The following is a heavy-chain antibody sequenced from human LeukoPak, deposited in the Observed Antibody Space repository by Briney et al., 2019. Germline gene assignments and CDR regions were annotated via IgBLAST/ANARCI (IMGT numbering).Heavy chain of an antibody. D-gene: IGHD2-15*01. Sequence: GGSLRLSCAASGFTFNNYAMNWVRQAPGKGLEWVSSISGGGETTYYADSAKGRFTISRDNSQNTLYLQMNSLRAEDTAVYYCAKDLPYCSGGSCNSGAEYFQHWGQGTLVTVSS. CDR1: GFTFNNYA. V-gene: IGHV3-23*01. CDR2: ISGGGETT. CDR3: AKDLPYCSGGSCNSGAEYFQH. J-gene: IGHJ1*01.